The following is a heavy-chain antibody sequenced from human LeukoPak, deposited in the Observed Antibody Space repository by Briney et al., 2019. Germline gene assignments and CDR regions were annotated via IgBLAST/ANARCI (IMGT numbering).Heavy chain of an antibody. CDR1: GFTFSSCS. CDR2: ISSSSSYI. CDR3: ATSPDCYDSSGFDY. D-gene: IGHD3-22*01. Sequence: GGSLRLSCAASGFTFSSCSMNWVRQAPGKGLEWVSSISSSSSYIYYADSLKGRFTISRDNAKNSLYLQMNSLRAEDTAVYYCATSPDCYDSSGFDYWGQGTLVTVSS. V-gene: IGHV3-21*04. J-gene: IGHJ4*02.